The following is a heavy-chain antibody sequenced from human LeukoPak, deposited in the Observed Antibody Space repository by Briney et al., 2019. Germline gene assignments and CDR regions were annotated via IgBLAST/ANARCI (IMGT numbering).Heavy chain of an antibody. J-gene: IGHJ4*02. CDR2: IIPRLGTT. CDR3: AADGTD. Sequence: SVKVSCKASGGTFNSYAINWVRQAPGRGLEWMGGIIPRLGTTKYIEKFQGRITITTDESTTTAYMELTSLRSEDTAVYYCAADGTDWGQGTLVTVSS. CDR1: GGTFNSYA. V-gene: IGHV1-69*05.